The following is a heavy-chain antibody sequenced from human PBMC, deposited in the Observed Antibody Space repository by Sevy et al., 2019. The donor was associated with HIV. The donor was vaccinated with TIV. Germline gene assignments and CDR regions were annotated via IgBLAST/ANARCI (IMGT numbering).Heavy chain of an antibody. CDR3: ASVRPCGGDCYFFDT. D-gene: IGHD2-21*02. Sequence: ASVKVSCKASGGTLNNYGMNWVRQAPGQGLEWMGGIIPSVGIASYAQKIKGRAAISADTSTGTLYLEVGRLRSDDTAGYFCASVRPCGGDCYFFDTWGQGALVTVSS. CDR1: GGTLNNYG. J-gene: IGHJ4*02. V-gene: IGHV1-69*10. CDR2: IIPSVGIA.